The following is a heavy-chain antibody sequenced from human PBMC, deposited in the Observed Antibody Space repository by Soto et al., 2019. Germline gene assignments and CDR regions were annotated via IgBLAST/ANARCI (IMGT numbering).Heavy chain of an antibody. D-gene: IGHD6-19*01. CDR1: GFTFSSYA. Sequence: EVQLLESGGGLVQPGGSLRLSCAASGFTFSSYAMSWVRQAPGKGLEWVSAISGSGGSTYYADSVKGRFTISRDNSKNTLYLQMNSLRAEDTAVYYCAKELAVEAVAGTHWFDPWGQGTLVPVSS. CDR2: ISGSGGST. V-gene: IGHV3-23*01. CDR3: AKELAVEAVAGTHWFDP. J-gene: IGHJ5*02.